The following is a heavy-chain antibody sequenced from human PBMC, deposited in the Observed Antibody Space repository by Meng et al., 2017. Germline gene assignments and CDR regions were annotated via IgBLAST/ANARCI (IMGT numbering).Heavy chain of an antibody. J-gene: IGHJ6*02. CDR1: GFTFSNAW. Sequence: GESLKLSCAASGFTFSNAWMSWVRQAPGQGLEWVGRIKSKTDGGTTDYAAPVKGRFTISRDDSKNTLSLQMNSLKTEDTAVYYCTTIQAGYDFWSGTYYYYGMDVWGQGTTVTVSS. CDR2: IKSKTDGGTT. V-gene: IGHV3-15*01. D-gene: IGHD3-3*01. CDR3: TTIQAGYDFWSGTYYYYGMDV.